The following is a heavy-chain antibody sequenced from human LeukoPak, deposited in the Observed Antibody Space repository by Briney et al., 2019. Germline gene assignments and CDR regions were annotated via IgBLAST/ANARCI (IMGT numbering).Heavy chain of an antibody. CDR2: ISSSSSSI. Sequence: PGGSLRLSCAASGFTFSSYSMNWVRQAPGKGLEWVSYISSSSSSIYYAESVKGRFTISRDNAKNSLYLQMNSRRAEETAVYYCARGWELLSASEIWGQGTMVTVSS. CDR1: GFTFSSYS. V-gene: IGHV3-48*01. D-gene: IGHD1-26*01. CDR3: ARGWELLSASEI. J-gene: IGHJ3*02.